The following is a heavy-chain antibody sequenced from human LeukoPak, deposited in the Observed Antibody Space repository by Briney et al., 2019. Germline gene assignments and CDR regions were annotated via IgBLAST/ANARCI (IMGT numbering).Heavy chain of an antibody. CDR3: ARVDSSGWYSALYYFDY. D-gene: IGHD6-19*01. CDR1: GYTFTSYG. Sequence: ASVKVSCKASGYTFTSYGSSWVRQAPGQGLEWMGWISAYNGNTNYAQKLQGRVTMTTDTSTSTAYMELRSLRSDDTAVYYCARVDSSGWYSALYYFDYWGQGTLVTVSS. V-gene: IGHV1-18*01. J-gene: IGHJ4*02. CDR2: ISAYNGNT.